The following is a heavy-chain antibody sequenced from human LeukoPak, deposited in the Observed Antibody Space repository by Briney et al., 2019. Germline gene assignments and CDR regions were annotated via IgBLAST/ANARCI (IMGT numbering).Heavy chain of an antibody. J-gene: IGHJ6*03. V-gene: IGHV4-4*07. CDR1: GGSISSYY. Sequence: SETLSLTCTVSGGSISSYYWSWIRQPAGKGLEWIGRIYTSGSTNYNPSLKSRVTMSVDASKNQFSLKLSSVTAADTAVYYCARDQTAHIAAAVRYYYYMDVWGKGTTVTVSS. D-gene: IGHD6-13*01. CDR2: IYTSGST. CDR3: ARDQTAHIAAAVRYYYYMDV.